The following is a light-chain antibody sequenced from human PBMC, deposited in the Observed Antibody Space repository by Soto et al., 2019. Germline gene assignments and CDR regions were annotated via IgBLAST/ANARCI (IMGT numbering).Light chain of an antibody. J-gene: IGKJ3*01. CDR3: QQYYSTPPT. Sequence: DIVMTQSPDSLAVSLGERATINCKSSQSVLYSSNSKNYLAWYQQKPGQPPILLISWASTRESGVPDRFSGRGSGTDFTLTISTLQAEDVAVYYCQQYYSTPPTFGPGTKVDIK. CDR1: QSVLYSSNSKNY. CDR2: WAS. V-gene: IGKV4-1*01.